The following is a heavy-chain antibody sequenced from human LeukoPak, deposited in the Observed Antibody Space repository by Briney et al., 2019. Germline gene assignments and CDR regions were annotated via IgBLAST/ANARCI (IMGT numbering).Heavy chain of an antibody. J-gene: IGHJ4*02. V-gene: IGHV4-39*07. D-gene: IGHD3-3*02. CDR3: ARGVHFWSGYLTTTPYYFDY. Sequence: PSETLSLTCTVSGGSISSGGYYWSWIRQPPGKGLEWIGEINHSGSTNYNPSLKSRVTISVDTSKNQFSLKLSSVTAADTAVYYCARGVHFWSGYLTTTPYYFDYWGQGTLVTVSS. CDR2: INHSGST. CDR1: GGSISSGGYY.